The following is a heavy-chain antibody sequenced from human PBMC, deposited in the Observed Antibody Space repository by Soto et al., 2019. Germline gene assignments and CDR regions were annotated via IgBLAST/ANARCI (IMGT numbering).Heavy chain of an antibody. CDR1: GFTFSTYT. CDR3: AKARCSTANCYVPDY. J-gene: IGHJ4*02. CDR2: ISGGGDSP. Sequence: EVHLWESGGGLVQPGGSLRLSCAASGFTFSTYTMSWVRQAPGKGLEWVSSISGGGDSPSYADSVQGRFTISRDNPKNTLYLQMNSLRAEDTAHYYCAKARCSTANCYVPDYWGQGTLVTVSS. D-gene: IGHD2-2*01. V-gene: IGHV3-23*01.